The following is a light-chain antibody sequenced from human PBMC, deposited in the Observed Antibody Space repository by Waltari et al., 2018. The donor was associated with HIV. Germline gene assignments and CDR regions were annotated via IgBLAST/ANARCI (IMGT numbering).Light chain of an antibody. CDR2: EVS. CDR3: SSYTSTSTSCV. V-gene: IGLV2-14*01. J-gene: IGLJ1*01. CDR1: SSAVVSYNY. Sequence: QSALTPPASVSGSPGQSITISCTGTSSAVVSYNYVSWYQHHPGNAPKPMIYEVSNRPSGVSNRFSGSKSGYTASLTISGLQAEDEADYYCSSYTSTSTSCVFGTGTKVTVL.